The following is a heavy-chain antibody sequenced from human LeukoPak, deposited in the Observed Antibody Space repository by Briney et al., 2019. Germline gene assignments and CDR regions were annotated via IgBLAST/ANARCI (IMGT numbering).Heavy chain of an antibody. Sequence: SETLSLTCTVSGGSISSNYWSWIRQPPGKGLDWIGYIYYPGSTNYNPSLKSRVTISLDTSNKQFSLKLSSVTAADTAVYYCSRVRRDGYNPLDYWGQGTLVTVSS. CDR1: GGSISSNY. V-gene: IGHV4-59*08. J-gene: IGHJ4*02. CDR3: SRVRRDGYNPLDY. D-gene: IGHD5-24*01. CDR2: IYYPGST.